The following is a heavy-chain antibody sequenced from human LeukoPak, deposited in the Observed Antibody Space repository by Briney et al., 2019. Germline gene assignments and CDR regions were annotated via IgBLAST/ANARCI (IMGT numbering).Heavy chain of an antibody. CDR1: GFTFSSYT. J-gene: IGHJ4*02. CDR3: SRVPVGYQGYSSAWYTDY. D-gene: IGHD6-19*01. V-gene: IGHV3-21*01. Sequence: GGSLRLSCAASGFTFSSYTMMWVRQAPGKGLEYVSSIISSSSRIFYADSVRGRFTVSRDNAKNSLYLQMNSLRAEDTAVYYCSRVPVGYQGYSSAWYTDYWGQGTLVSVSS. CDR2: IISSSSRI.